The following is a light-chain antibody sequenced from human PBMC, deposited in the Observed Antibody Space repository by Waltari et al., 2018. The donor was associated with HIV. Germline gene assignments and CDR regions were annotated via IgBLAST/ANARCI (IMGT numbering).Light chain of an antibody. CDR1: QDISNY. CDR2: DAS. CDR3: QQHDNFPLT. V-gene: IGKV1-33*01. J-gene: IGKJ4*01. Sequence: DLQMTQSPSSMFASVGDRVTITCQASQDISNYFNWYQQKPGQAPKVRIYDASTLETGVPSRFSGSGSGTDFTFTITSLQPEDFATYYCQQHDNFPLTFGGGTKVDIK.